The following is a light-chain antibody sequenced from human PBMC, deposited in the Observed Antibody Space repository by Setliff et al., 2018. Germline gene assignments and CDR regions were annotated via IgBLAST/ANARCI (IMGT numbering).Light chain of an antibody. V-gene: IGLV2-8*01. CDR3: CSYAGSYTDV. Sequence: QSVLTQPPSASGSPGQSVTISCTGTSSDVGGYNYVSWYQQHPGKAPKLMIYEVSKRPSGVPDRFSGSKSGNTASLTISGLQAEDEAEYYCCSYAGSYTDVFGTGTKVTVL. J-gene: IGLJ1*01. CDR1: SSDVGGYNY. CDR2: EVS.